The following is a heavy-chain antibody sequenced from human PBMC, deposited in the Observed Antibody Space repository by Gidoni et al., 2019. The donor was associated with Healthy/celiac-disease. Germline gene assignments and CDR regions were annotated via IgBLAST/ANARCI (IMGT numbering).Heavy chain of an antibody. CDR3: ATPDYNYDSSGYDYPGHYYVDY. V-gene: IGHV1-69*12. J-gene: IGHJ4*02. Sequence: VPLEHSGAEVKKPGTWVDVCGRPSIRTFSSYSISWVRQAPGQGLEWMGGIIPIFGTANYAQKCQGRVTITADEATSTAYMELSSLRSEDTAVYYCATPDYNYDSSGYDYPGHYYVDYWGQGTLVTVSS. CDR1: IRTFSSYS. D-gene: IGHD3-22*01. CDR2: IIPIFGTA.